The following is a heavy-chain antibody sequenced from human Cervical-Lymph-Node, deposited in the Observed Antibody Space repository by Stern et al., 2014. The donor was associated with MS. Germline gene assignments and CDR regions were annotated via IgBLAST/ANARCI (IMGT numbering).Heavy chain of an antibody. D-gene: IGHD1-14*01. CDR3: ARKQASEYYYGTDV. J-gene: IGHJ6*02. Sequence: QLQLQESGPGLVKPSQTLTVTCTVSGDSIAGSDYYWSWIRQPPGKGLEWIGHIHYTGVTYYNPSLNGRVSMSVDTSKNRFSLQLTSVTAKDTAVYYCARKQASEYYYGTDVWGQGTTVTIS. V-gene: IGHV4-30-4*01. CDR1: GDSIAGSDYY. CDR2: IHYTGVT.